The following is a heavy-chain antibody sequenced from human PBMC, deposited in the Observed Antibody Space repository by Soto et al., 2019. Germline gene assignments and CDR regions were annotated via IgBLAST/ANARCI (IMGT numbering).Heavy chain of an antibody. CDR2: ISAYNGNT. CDR1: VYTFTSYG. V-gene: IGHV1-18*01. CDR3: ARARAPSYSSSWYGCYFDY. J-gene: IGHJ4*02. D-gene: IGHD6-13*01. Sequence: QVQLVQSGAEVKKPGASVKVSCKASVYTFTSYGISWVRQAPGQGLEWMGWISAYNGNTNYAQKLQGRVTMTTDTSTSTAYMELRSLRSDDTAVYYCARARAPSYSSSWYGCYFDYWGQGTLVTVSS.